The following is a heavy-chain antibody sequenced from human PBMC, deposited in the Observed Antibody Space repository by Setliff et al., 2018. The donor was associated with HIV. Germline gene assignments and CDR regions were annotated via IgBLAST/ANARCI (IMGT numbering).Heavy chain of an antibody. CDR1: GFSFGSYW. Sequence: PGGSLRLSCVASGFSFGSYWMSWVRQAPGKGPEWVAHIKQDASEKHYVDSVKGRFTVSRDNAKNSLYLQMNSLRAEDTALYYCAPGVDSSGYNWFDPWGQGTLVTVSS. D-gene: IGHD3-22*01. CDR3: APGVDSSGYNWFDP. J-gene: IGHJ5*02. CDR2: IKQDASEK. V-gene: IGHV3-7*03.